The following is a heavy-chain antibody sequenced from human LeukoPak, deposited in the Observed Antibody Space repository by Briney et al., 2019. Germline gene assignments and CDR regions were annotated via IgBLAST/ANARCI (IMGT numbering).Heavy chain of an antibody. Sequence: SGGSLRLSCAASGFTFSDYYMSWIRQAPGKGLEWVSYISSSGSTIYYADSVKGRFTISRDNAKNSLYLQMNSLRAEDTAVYYCASSVGATSYDAFDIWGQGTMVTVSS. D-gene: IGHD1-26*01. CDR1: GFTFSDYY. J-gene: IGHJ3*02. V-gene: IGHV3-11*04. CDR2: ISSSGSTI. CDR3: ASSVGATSYDAFDI.